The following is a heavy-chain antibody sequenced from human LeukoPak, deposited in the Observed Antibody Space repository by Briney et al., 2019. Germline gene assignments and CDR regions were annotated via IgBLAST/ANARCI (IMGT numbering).Heavy chain of an antibody. J-gene: IGHJ4*02. CDR2: IYHSGST. Sequence: SETLSLTCAVSGYPISSGYYWGWIRQPPGKGLEWIGSIYHSGSTYYNPSLKSRVTISVDTSKNQFSLKLSSVTAADTAVYYCASRINCSSTSCYVGGFDYWGQGTLVTVSS. D-gene: IGHD2-2*01. CDR1: GYPISSGYY. CDR3: ASRINCSSTSCYVGGFDY. V-gene: IGHV4-38-2*01.